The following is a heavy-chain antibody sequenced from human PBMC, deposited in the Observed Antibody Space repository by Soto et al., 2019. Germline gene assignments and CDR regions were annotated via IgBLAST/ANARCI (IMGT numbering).Heavy chain of an antibody. D-gene: IGHD3-3*01. CDR3: ARVGDFWSGSPNAFDI. CDR2: IYHSGST. V-gene: IGHV4-4*02. CDR1: GGSISSSKW. J-gene: IGHJ3*02. Sequence: PSETLSHTCAVSGGSISSSKWWSCVRHPPVKGLEWIGEIYHSGSTNYNPSLKSRVTISVDKSKNQFSLKLSSVTAADTAVYYCARVGDFWSGSPNAFDIWGQGTMVTVSS.